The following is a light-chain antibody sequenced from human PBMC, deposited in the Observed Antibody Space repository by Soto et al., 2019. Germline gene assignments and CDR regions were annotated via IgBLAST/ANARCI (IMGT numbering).Light chain of an antibody. J-gene: IGKJ1*01. Sequence: VMTQAPATLSVSPGERATLSCRASQTINNNIAWYQLKDGQVPRLLIYGASTRATDIPARFSGSGSGTEFTLTISGLQSEDFAEYHCQQYNNWPQTFGQGTMVEIK. CDR2: GAS. CDR3: QQYNNWPQT. V-gene: IGKV3-15*01. CDR1: QTINNN.